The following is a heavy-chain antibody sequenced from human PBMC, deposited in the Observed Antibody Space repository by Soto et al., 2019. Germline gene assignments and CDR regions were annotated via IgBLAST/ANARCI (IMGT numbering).Heavy chain of an antibody. CDR3: AKGGMDYDILMPWFDP. V-gene: IGHV3-30*18. J-gene: IGHJ5*02. D-gene: IGHD3-9*01. CDR2: KSYDGSNK. CDR1: GFTFSSYG. Sequence: QVQLVESGGGVVQPGRSLRLSCAASGFTFSSYGMHWVRQAPGKGLEWMAVKSYDGSNKYYADSVKGRFTISRDNSKTTLYLQMNSLRAEDTAVYYCAKGGMDYDILMPWFDPWGQGTLVTVSS.